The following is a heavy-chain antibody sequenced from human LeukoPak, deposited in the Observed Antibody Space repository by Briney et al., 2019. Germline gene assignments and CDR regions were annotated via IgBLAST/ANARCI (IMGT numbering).Heavy chain of an antibody. J-gene: IGHJ4*02. Sequence: PSGTLSLTCAVSGGSISSSNWWSWVRQPPGKGLEWIGEIYHSGSTNYNPSLKSRVTISVDKSKNQFSLKLSSVTAADTAVYYCARGAPPSPSEYGDEIDYWGQGTLVTVSS. CDR1: GGSISSSNW. CDR2: IYHSGST. V-gene: IGHV4-4*02. CDR3: ARGAPPSPSEYGDEIDY. D-gene: IGHD4-17*01.